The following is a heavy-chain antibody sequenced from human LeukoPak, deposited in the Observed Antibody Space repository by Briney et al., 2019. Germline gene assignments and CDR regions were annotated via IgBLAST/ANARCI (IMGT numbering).Heavy chain of an antibody. Sequence: ASVKVSCKASGGTFSSYAISWVRQAPGQGLEWMGGIIPIFGTANYAQKFQGRVTITADESTSTAYMELSSLRSEDTAVYYCARVRDGYSHAFDIWGQGTMVTVSS. CDR1: GGTFSSYA. D-gene: IGHD5-24*01. J-gene: IGHJ3*02. CDR3: ARVRDGYSHAFDI. CDR2: IIPIFGTA. V-gene: IGHV1-69*13.